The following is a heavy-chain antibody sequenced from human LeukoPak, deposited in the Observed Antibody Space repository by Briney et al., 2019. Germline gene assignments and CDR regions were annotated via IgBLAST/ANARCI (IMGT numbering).Heavy chain of an antibody. CDR3: ARRPPSGGSCYFRAFDI. J-gene: IGHJ3*02. Sequence: PSETLSLTCAVSGYSISSGYYWGWIRQPPGKGLEWIGSIYHSGSTYYNPSLKSRVTISVDTSKNQFSLKLSSVTAADTAVYYCARRPPSGGSCYFRAFDIWGQGTMVTVSS. V-gene: IGHV4-38-2*01. D-gene: IGHD2-15*01. CDR2: IYHSGST. CDR1: GYSISSGYY.